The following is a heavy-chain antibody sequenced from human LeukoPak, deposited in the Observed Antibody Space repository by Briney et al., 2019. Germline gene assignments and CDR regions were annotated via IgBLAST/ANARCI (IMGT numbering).Heavy chain of an antibody. J-gene: IGHJ6*02. CDR1: GFTFSGHW. Sequence: GGSLRLSCAASGFTFSGHWMSWVRQAPAKGLEWVAHMNGDGSQIYYMDFVKGRFTISRDNAKNSLYLQMNGLRAEDTAVYYCARGRQSLTALYYYYGMDVWGQGTTVTVSS. V-gene: IGHV3-7*01. D-gene: IGHD3-9*01. CDR3: ARGRQSLTALYYYYGMDV. CDR2: MNGDGSQI.